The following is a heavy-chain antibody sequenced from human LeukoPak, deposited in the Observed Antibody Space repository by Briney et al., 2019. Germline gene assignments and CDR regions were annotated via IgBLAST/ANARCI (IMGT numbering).Heavy chain of an antibody. J-gene: IGHJ4*02. Sequence: SETLSLTCTVSGASITSYYWNWIRQPPGKGLEWIGYFYYSGSDNYNPSLKSRITISADTSKNQFSLKLSSVTAADTAVYYCVRGYCSGATCYHFDYWGQGTLVTVSS. CDR2: FYYSGSD. CDR3: VRGYCSGATCYHFDY. V-gene: IGHV4-59*01. D-gene: IGHD2-15*01. CDR1: GASITSYY.